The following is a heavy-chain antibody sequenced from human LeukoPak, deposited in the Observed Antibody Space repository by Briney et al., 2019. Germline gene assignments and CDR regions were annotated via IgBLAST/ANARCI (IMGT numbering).Heavy chain of an antibody. CDR3: TRDTLLRYFDWFVPFDY. CDR1: GFTFGDYA. CDR2: IRSKAYGGTT. D-gene: IGHD3-9*01. Sequence: GGSLRLSCTASGFTFGDYAMSWFRQAPGKGLEWVSFIRSKAYGGTTEYAASVKGRFTISRDDSKSIAHLQMNSLKTEDTAVYYCTRDTLLRYFDWFVPFDYWGQGTLVTVSS. J-gene: IGHJ4*02. V-gene: IGHV3-49*03.